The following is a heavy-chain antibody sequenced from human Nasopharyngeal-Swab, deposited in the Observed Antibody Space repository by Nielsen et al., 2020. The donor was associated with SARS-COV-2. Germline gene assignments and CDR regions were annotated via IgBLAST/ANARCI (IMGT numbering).Heavy chain of an antibody. Sequence: ASVTVSCKASGYTFTSYGISWVRQAPGQGLEWMGWISAYNGNTNYAQKLQGRVTMTTDTSTSTAYMELRSLRSDDTAVYYCARISNIYDSSDGYFQHWGQGTLVTVSS. J-gene: IGHJ1*01. V-gene: IGHV1-18*01. CDR3: ARISNIYDSSDGYFQH. CDR1: GYTFTSYG. CDR2: ISAYNGNT. D-gene: IGHD3-22*01.